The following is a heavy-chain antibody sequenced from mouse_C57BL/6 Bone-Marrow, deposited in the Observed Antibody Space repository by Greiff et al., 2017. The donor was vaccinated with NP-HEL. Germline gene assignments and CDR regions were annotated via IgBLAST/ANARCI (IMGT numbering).Heavy chain of an antibody. CDR1: GYSITSGYY. D-gene: IGHD1-1*01. Sequence: ESGPGLVKPSQSLSLTCSVTGYSITSGYYWNWIRQFPGNKLEWMGYISYDGSNNYNPSLKNRISITRDTSKNQFFLKLNSVTTEDTATYYCATTVVATRYFDVWGTGTTVTVSS. V-gene: IGHV3-6*01. CDR2: ISYDGSN. CDR3: ATTVVATRYFDV. J-gene: IGHJ1*03.